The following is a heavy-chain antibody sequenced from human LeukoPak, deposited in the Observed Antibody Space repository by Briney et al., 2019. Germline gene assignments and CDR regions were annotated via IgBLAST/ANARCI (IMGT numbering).Heavy chain of an antibody. J-gene: IGHJ3*02. D-gene: IGHD3-16*01. V-gene: IGHV5-51*01. CDR2: IYPDDSDT. Sequence: GESLRISCQGSGYNFNNYWIAWVRQMPGKGLEWMGIIYPDDSDTRYSPSFQGQVTISADKSISTAYLQWSSLEASDTAMYYCARIWLRAFDIWGQGTMVTVSS. CDR1: GYNFNNYW. CDR3: ARIWLRAFDI.